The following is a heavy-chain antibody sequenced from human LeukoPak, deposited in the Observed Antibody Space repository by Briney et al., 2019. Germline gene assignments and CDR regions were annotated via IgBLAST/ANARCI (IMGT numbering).Heavy chain of an antibody. J-gene: IGHJ4*02. V-gene: IGHV4-59*01. D-gene: IGHD3-10*01. CDR2: IYYSGST. Sequence: PSETLSLTCTVSGGSMSNYYWTWIRQPPGKGLEWIGYIYYSGSTNYNPSLKSRVTISVDTSKNQFSLKLSSVTAADTAVYYCARATYYYGSGSYYFDYWGQGTLVTVSS. CDR1: GGSMSNYY. CDR3: ARATYYYGSGSYYFDY.